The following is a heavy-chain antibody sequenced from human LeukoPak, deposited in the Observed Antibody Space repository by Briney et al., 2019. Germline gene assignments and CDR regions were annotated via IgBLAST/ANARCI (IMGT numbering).Heavy chain of an antibody. D-gene: IGHD3-16*02. J-gene: IGHJ6*03. V-gene: IGHV4-59*08. Sequence: SETLSLTCTVSGGYIGTYYWSWIRQSPGKGLEWIGYIYVTGTRYNPYLQSRVTISVDRSRNQFFLKMSSVTAADTAVYYCARHIGGGIEDMDVWGKGTKVIVSS. CDR1: GGYIGTYY. CDR3: ARHIGGGIEDMDV. CDR2: IYVTGT.